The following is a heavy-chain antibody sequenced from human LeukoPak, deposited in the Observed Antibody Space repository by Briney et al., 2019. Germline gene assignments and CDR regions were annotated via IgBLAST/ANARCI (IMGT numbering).Heavy chain of an antibody. J-gene: IGHJ3*02. Sequence: SETLSLTCSVSGGSISNNIYYWGWIRQPPGKGLEWIGNIYYSGSTYYNPSLKSRVIISVDTSKNQFSLKLSSVTAADTAVYYCAREMWGRITMIVVVHDAFDIWGQGTMVTVSS. CDR2: IYYSGST. CDR3: AREMWGRITMIVVVHDAFDI. CDR1: GGSISNNIYY. D-gene: IGHD3-22*01. V-gene: IGHV4-39*07.